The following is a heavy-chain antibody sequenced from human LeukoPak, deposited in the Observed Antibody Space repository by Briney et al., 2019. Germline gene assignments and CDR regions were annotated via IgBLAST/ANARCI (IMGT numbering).Heavy chain of an antibody. J-gene: IGHJ6*02. CDR3: ARNKVRGKYYYYGMDV. Sequence: PSETLSLTCAVYGGSFSGYYWSWIRQPPGKGLEWIGEINHSGSTNYNPSLKSRVTISVDTSKTQFSLKLSSVTAADTAVYYCARNKVRGKYYYYGMDVWGQGTTVTVSS. V-gene: IGHV4-34*01. CDR2: INHSGST. CDR1: GGSFSGYY. D-gene: IGHD3-10*01.